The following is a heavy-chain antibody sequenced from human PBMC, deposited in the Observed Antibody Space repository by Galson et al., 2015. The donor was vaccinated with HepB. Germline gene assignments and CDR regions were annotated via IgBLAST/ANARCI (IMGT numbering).Heavy chain of an antibody. CDR3: AHLTGYYTLGV. CDR2: IYWDDDK. Sequence: PALVKPTQTLTLTCTFSGFSLSTSGVGVGWIRQPPGKALEWLALIYWDDDKRYSPSLKSRLTITKDTSKNQVVLTMTNMDPVDTATYCCAHLTGYYTLGVWGQGTLVTVSS. CDR1: GFSLSTSGVG. D-gene: IGHD3/OR15-3a*01. J-gene: IGHJ4*02. V-gene: IGHV2-5*02.